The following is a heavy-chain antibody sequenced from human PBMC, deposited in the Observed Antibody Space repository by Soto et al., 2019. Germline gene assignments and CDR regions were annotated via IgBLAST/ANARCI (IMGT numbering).Heavy chain of an antibody. CDR1: GGSISSSSYS. V-gene: IGHV4-39*01. Sequence: QLPLQESGPRLVKPSETLSLTCSVSGGSISSSSYSWGWIRQPPGKGLEWIGTRYYSGSTHYNPSLKGRVAMSPDMSINQVSLRLSAVTAADTAAYYAARQPGHCGSTTVIGYYIVDVRGKEATCTVS. D-gene: IGHD2-2*01. J-gene: IGHJ6*04. CDR2: RYYSGST. CDR3: ARQPGHCGSTTVIGYYIVDV.